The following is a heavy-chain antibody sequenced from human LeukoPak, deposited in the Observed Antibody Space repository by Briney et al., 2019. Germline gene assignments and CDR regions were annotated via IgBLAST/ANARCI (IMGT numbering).Heavy chain of an antibody. CDR1: GFTFSSYE. J-gene: IGHJ4*02. CDR2: IKQDGSEK. D-gene: IGHD3-22*01. CDR3: ATERVTYYYDSSGYG. Sequence: PGGSLRLSCAASGFTFSSYEMNWVRQAPGKGLEWVANIKQDGSEKYYVDSVKGRFTISRDNAKNSLYLQMNSLRAEDTAVYYCATERVTYYYDSSGYGWGQGTLVTVSS. V-gene: IGHV3-7*04.